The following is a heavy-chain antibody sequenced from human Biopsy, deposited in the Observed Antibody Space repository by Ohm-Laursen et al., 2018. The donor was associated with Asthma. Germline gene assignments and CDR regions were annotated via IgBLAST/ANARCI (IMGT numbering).Heavy chain of an antibody. CDR1: GGSISSSRYY. J-gene: IGHJ4*02. V-gene: IGHV4-39*01. CDR2: IYYSGNT. D-gene: IGHD3-16*01. Sequence: GTLSLTCTVSGGSISSSRYYWGWIRQTPGKGLEWIGSIYYSGNTYYNPFLKSRVTISVDTSKNQFSLKLSSVTATDTAVYYCANTIGGVAADYWGQGTLVTVSS. CDR3: ANTIGGVAADY.